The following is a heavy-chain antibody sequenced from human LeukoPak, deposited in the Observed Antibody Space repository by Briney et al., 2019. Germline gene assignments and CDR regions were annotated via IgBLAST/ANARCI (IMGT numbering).Heavy chain of an antibody. CDR2: ISSSGSTI. D-gene: IGHD3-3*01. V-gene: IGHV3-11*04. CDR1: GFTFSDYY. CDR3: ARDGKGVFGVVIPPDY. Sequence: GGSLRLSCAASGFTFSDYYMSWIRQAPGKGLEWVSYISSSGSTIYYADSVRGRFTISRDNAKNSLYLQMNSLRAEDTAVYYCARDGKGVFGVVIPPDYWGQGTLVTVSS. J-gene: IGHJ4*02.